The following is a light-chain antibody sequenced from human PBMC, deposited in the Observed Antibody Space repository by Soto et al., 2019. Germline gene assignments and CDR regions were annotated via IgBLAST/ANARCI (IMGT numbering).Light chain of an antibody. CDR2: AAS. CDR1: QSVATY. CDR3: QQSYSTPYT. Sequence: DIQMTQSPSSLSASVGDRVTITCRAIQSVATYLNWYQQQPGKAPKLLIYAASNLQSGVPLRFSASGSGTDFALTISSLQPEDFATYSCQQSYSTPYTFGQGTKLEIK. J-gene: IGKJ2*01. V-gene: IGKV1-39*01.